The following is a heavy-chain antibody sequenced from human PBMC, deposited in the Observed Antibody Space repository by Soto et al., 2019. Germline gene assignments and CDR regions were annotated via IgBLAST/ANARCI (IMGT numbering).Heavy chain of an antibody. J-gene: IGHJ4*02. V-gene: IGHV1-69*01. CDR3: ARDNCSGGSCYCDY. Sequence: SVTVSCTASGATFSIYALSCVRKATGQGLEWMGGIIPIFGTANYAQKFQGRVTITADESTSTAYMELSSLRSEDTAVYYCARDNCSGGSCYCDYWGQGTLVTVSS. CDR2: IIPIFGTA. CDR1: GATFSIYA. D-gene: IGHD2-15*01.